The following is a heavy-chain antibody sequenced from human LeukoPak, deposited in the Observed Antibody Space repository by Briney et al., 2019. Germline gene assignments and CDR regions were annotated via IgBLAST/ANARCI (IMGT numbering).Heavy chain of an antibody. Sequence: SETLSLTCTVSGGSISSYYWSWIRQPAGRGLEWIGRIYTSGSTNYNPSLKSRVTMSVDTSKNQFSLKLSSATAADTAVYYCARDVGQVRGVIPYYNWFDPWGQGTLVTVSS. J-gene: IGHJ5*02. V-gene: IGHV4-4*07. CDR1: GGSISSYY. CDR2: IYTSGST. D-gene: IGHD3-10*01. CDR3: ARDVGQVRGVIPYYNWFDP.